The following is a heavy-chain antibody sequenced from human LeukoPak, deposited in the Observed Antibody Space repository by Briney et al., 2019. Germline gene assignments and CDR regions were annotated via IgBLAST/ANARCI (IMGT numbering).Heavy chain of an antibody. V-gene: IGHV3-21*01. CDR1: GFTFSSYS. CDR2: ISSSSSYI. J-gene: IGHJ4*02. Sequence: GGSLRLSCAASGFTFSSYSMNWVRQAPGKGLEWVSSISSSSSYIYYTDSVKGRFTISRDNAKNSLYLQMNSLRAEDTAVYYCASGTRYYYDSSGYFWGQGTLVTVSS. CDR3: ASGTRYYYDSSGYF. D-gene: IGHD3-22*01.